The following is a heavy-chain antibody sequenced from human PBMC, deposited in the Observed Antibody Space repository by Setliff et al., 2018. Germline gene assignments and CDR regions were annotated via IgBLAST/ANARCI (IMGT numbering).Heavy chain of an antibody. D-gene: IGHD5-12*01. J-gene: IGHJ4*02. Sequence: GGSLRLSCVASGFTLSSYWMSWVRQAPGKGLEWVANIKQDGSETFYVDSVKGRFTISRDNAKSSLYVQMNSLRVEDTAVYYCVRSHRNSGYDDFFDVWGQGTLVTVSS. V-gene: IGHV3-7*01. CDR1: GFTLSSYW. CDR2: IKQDGSET. CDR3: VRSHRNSGYDDFFDV.